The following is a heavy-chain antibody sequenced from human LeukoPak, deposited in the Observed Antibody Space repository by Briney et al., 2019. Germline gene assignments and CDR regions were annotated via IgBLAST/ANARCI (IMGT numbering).Heavy chain of an antibody. CDR2: VYYRGNT. CDR1: GGSISSYY. V-gene: IGHV4-59*01. D-gene: IGHD6-25*01. J-gene: IGHJ6*02. CDR3: ARTGYSSDYYGMDV. Sequence: SETLSPTCTVSGGSISSYYWSWIRQPAGKGLEWIGYVYYRGNTNYNPSLKSRVTISVDMTKNQFSLKLRSVTAADTAVYYCARTGYSSDYYGMDVWGQGTTVTVSS.